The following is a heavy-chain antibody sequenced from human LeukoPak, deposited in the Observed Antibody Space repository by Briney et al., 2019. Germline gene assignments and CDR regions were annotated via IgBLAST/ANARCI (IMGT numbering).Heavy chain of an antibody. Sequence: PGGSLRLSCAASGFTFSSYWMSWVRQAPGKGLEWVANIKQDGSEKYYVDSVKGRFTISRDNAKNSLYLQMNSLRAEDTAVYYCARVSYGGNYPFYYYYYMDVWGKGTTVTVSS. CDR2: IKQDGSEK. CDR1: GFTFSSYW. D-gene: IGHD4/OR15-4a*01. V-gene: IGHV3-7*01. CDR3: ARVSYGGNYPFYYYYYMDV. J-gene: IGHJ6*03.